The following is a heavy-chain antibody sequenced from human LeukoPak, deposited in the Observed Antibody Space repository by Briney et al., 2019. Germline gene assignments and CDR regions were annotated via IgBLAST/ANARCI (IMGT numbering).Heavy chain of an antibody. Sequence: GGSVPHPCVASGFTFSSYAMTWVRQAPGKGLEWVSHINSDGDNTYYADSVKGRFAISRDNSKNTLYLQMNSLRAEDTALYYCARRGNAFDFWGQGKMVTVSS. CDR1: GFTFSSYA. CDR2: INSDGDNT. CDR3: ARRGNAFDF. D-gene: IGHD3-10*01. J-gene: IGHJ3*01. V-gene: IGHV3-23*01.